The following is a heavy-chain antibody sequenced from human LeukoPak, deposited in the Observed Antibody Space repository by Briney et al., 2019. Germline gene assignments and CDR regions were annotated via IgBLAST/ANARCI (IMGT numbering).Heavy chain of an antibody. CDR2: IIPFLGIA. D-gene: IGHD3-22*01. CDR1: GDTFSSYA. Sequence: ASVKVSCKASGDTFSSYAISWVRQAPGQGLEWMGRIIPFLGIANYAQKFQGRVTITADKSTSTAYMELSSLRSEDTAVYYCARDGYYYDSSGYPLGMDVWGQGTTVTVSS. V-gene: IGHV1-69*04. CDR3: ARDGYYYDSSGYPLGMDV. J-gene: IGHJ6*02.